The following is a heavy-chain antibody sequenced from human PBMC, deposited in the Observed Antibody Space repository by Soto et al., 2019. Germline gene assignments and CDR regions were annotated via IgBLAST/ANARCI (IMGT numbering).Heavy chain of an antibody. V-gene: IGHV4-38-2*01. CDR1: GFSITSGYY. CDR3: ASAYGSSAYTFDF. D-gene: IGHD3-22*01. Sequence: SETLSLTCAVTGFSITSGYYWGWIRQPPGKGLEWIGNIYHDGITYYNPSLKSRVTMSVDTSNNQFSLRLTSVTAADTAVYYCASAYGSSAYTFDFWGQGTLVTVSS. CDR2: IYHDGIT. J-gene: IGHJ4*02.